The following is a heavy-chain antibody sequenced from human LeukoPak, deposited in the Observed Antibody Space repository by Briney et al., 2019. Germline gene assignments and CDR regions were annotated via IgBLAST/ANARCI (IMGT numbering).Heavy chain of an antibody. CDR1: GCSISRTGYH. J-gene: IGHJ6*03. CDR3: ATSTTGTTLYFFYMDV. Sequence: SETMSLTCTVSGCSISRTGYHWGWIRQPPGKGLEWIGSMFYSGSTHYNPSLKSRVSISVDTSKNQLSLNLNSVTATDTAVYYCATSTTGTTLYFFYMDVWGKGTTVTVSS. CDR2: MFYSGST. D-gene: IGHD1-1*01. V-gene: IGHV4-39*01.